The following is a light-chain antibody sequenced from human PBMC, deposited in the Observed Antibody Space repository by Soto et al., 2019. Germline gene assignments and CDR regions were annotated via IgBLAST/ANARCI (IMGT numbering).Light chain of an antibody. V-gene: IGLV2-14*01. CDR3: SSYPRSSTLV. CDR1: SSDVGGYNY. CDR2: DVS. J-gene: IGLJ3*02. Sequence: QSALTQPASVSGSPGQSITISCTGTSSDVGGYNYVSWYQQHPGKAHKLMIYDVSNRPSGVSNRFSGSKSGNTASLTISGIQAEDEADYYCSSYPRSSTLVFGGGTKLTVL.